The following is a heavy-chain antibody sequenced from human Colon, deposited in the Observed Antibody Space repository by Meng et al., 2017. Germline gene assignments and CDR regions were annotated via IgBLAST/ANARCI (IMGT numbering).Heavy chain of an antibody. D-gene: IGHD1-26*01. CDR2: TYYRSKWYN. V-gene: IGHV6-1*01. CDR1: GDSVSSKSAA. CDR3: ASTENHF. J-gene: IGHJ4*02. Sequence: QVQLQQAGPALVKPSQTLPLPCAISGDSVSSKSAAWSWIRQSPSRGLEWLGRTYYRSKWYNDYAVSVKSRISINPDTSKNQFSLRLNSVTPEDTAVYYCASTENHFWGQGTLVTVSS.